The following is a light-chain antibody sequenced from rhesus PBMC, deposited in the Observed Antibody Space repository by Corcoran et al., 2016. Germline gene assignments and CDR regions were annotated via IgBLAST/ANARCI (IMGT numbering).Light chain of an antibody. CDR1: ENVNNY. J-gene: IGKJ3*01. V-gene: IGKV1-74*01. Sequence: DIQMTQSPSSLSASVGDRVTITCRASENVNNYLHWYPQKPGKAPKLLIYKASTLQSGVPSRVSCSGSGTDFTLTISSLQPEDFATYYCQQSYGTPFTFGPGTKLDIK. CDR3: QQSYGTPFT. CDR2: KAS.